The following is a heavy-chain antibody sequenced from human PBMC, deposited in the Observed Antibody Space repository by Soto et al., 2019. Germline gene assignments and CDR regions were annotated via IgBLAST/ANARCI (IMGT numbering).Heavy chain of an antibody. V-gene: IGHV4-30-2*01. CDR2: IYHGST. CDR1: GGSISSGGYS. CDR3: ARAGGLGAVAVDY. D-gene: IGHD6-19*01. Sequence: PSETLSLTCAVSGGSISSGGYSWGWIRQPPGKGLEWIGYIYHGSTYYNPSLKSRVTISVDRSKNQFSLKLSSVTAADTAVYYCARAGGLGAVAVDYWGQGTLVTVSS. J-gene: IGHJ4*02.